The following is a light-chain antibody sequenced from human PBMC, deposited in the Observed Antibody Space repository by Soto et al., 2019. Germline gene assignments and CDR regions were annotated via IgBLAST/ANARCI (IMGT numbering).Light chain of an antibody. CDR1: SSDTGNYNY. V-gene: IGLV2-14*01. Sequence: QSALTQPASVSGSPGQSITISCTGTSSDTGNYNYVSWYQQHPGKAPKLMIYEVSNRPSGVSNRFSGSKSGNTASLTISGLQAEDEADYFCISYTNIITYVVFGGGTKLTVL. CDR2: EVS. J-gene: IGLJ2*01. CDR3: ISYTNIITYVV.